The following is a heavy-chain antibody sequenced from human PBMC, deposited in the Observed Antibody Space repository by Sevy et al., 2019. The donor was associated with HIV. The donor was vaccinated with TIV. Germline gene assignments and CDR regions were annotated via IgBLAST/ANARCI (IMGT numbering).Heavy chain of an antibody. CDR1: GFTFSVYY. CDR2: ISSRRSYT. J-gene: IGHJ4*02. V-gene: IGHV3-11*06. D-gene: IGHD1-26*01. Sequence: GGSLRLSCAASGFTFSVYYMTWIRQAPGKGLEWISYISSRRSYTNYADSVKGRFTISRDNAKNSLYLQMNSLRAEDAAVYYCARCRVVAADYYFDYWGRGTLVTVSS. CDR3: ARCRVVAADYYFDY.